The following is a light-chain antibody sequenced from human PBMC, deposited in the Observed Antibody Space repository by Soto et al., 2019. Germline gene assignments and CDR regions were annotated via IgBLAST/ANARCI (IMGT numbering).Light chain of an antibody. J-gene: IGKJ4*01. CDR3: QQYKSSPLT. Sequence: DIQMTQSPSTLSASVGDRVTITCRASQNISPWLAWFQQKPGKPPNLLIYKASSLESGVPSRFSGSWSGTGFTLTISTLQPDDFATYYCQQYKSSPLTFGGGTKVEIK. V-gene: IGKV1-5*03. CDR2: KAS. CDR1: QNISPW.